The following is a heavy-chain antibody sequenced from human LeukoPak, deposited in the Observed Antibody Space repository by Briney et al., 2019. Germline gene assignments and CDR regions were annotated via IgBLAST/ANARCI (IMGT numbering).Heavy chain of an antibody. V-gene: IGHV3-53*01. CDR2: LYSDGNT. J-gene: IGHJ4*02. Sequence: GGSLSLSCAASGFTVITNDMTWVRLAPGKGLEWVSVLYSDGNTKYADSVQGRFTISRDNSKNTLYLEMNSLSPDDTAVYYCARGVEPLAANTLAYWGQGTLVTVSS. CDR3: ARGVEPLAANTLAY. CDR1: GFTVITND. D-gene: IGHD1-14*01.